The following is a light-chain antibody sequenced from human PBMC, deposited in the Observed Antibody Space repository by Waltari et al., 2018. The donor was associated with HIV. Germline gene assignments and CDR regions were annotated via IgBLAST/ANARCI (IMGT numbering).Light chain of an antibody. V-gene: IGKV3-15*01. CDR2: GAS. Sequence: EIVMTQSPATLSLSPGERATLSCRASQSVINNLAWYQQKPGQAPRLLIYGASTRATGIPARFSGSGSGTEFTLTISSLQSEDFAIYYCQQYNNWPPLTFGGGTKVEIK. CDR3: QQYNNWPPLT. J-gene: IGKJ4*01. CDR1: QSVINN.